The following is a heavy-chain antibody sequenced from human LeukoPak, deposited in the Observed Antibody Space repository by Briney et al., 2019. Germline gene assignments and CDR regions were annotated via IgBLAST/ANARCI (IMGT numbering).Heavy chain of an antibody. D-gene: IGHD1-26*01. Sequence: PGGSLRLSCAPTTFTFSYYGMHWVRQAPGKGLEWVAFIQYDGSKKFYADSVRGRFTISRDNSKNTLYLQMTSQRLEDTAVYYCGKHDSASDYWGQGTLVTVSS. CDR1: TFTFSYYG. J-gene: IGHJ4*02. V-gene: IGHV3-30*02. CDR2: IQYDGSKK. CDR3: GKHDSASDY.